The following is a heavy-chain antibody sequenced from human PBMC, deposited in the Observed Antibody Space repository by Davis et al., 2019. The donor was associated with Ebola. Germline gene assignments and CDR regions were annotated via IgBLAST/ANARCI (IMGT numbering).Heavy chain of an antibody. CDR1: GFTFSGSA. V-gene: IGHV3-73*01. CDR2: IRSKANSYAT. Sequence: GGSLRLSCAASGFTFSGSAMHWVRQASGKGLEWVGRIRSKANSYATAYAASVKGRFTISRDDSKNTAYLQMNSLKTEDTAVYYCTAAAGTSDYWGQGTLVTVSS. D-gene: IGHD6-13*01. J-gene: IGHJ4*02. CDR3: TAAAGTSDY.